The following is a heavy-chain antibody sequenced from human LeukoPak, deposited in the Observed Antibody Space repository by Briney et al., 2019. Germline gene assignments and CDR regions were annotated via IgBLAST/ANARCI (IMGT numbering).Heavy chain of an antibody. Sequence: ASVKVSCKASGDSFSNNVITWVRLAPGQGLEWMGRIIPVLGVSNFARKFQGRVTMTRDTSTSTVYMELSSLRSEDTAVYYCAREVSSSWYYFDYWGQGTLVTVSS. J-gene: IGHJ4*02. D-gene: IGHD6-13*01. CDR3: AREVSSSWYYFDY. CDR1: GDSFSNNV. CDR2: IIPVLGVS. V-gene: IGHV1-69*04.